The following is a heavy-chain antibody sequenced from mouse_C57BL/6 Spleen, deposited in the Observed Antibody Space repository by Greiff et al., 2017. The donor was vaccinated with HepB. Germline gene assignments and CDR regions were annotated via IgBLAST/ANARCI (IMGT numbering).Heavy chain of an antibody. CDR1: GYTFTSYW. Sequence: QVQLQQPGAELVKPGASVKLSCKASGYTFTSYWMHWVKQSPGQGLEWIGMIHPNSGSTNYNEKFKSKATLTVDKSSSTAYMQLSSLTSEDSAVYYCARPYYYAMDYWGQGTSVTVSS. V-gene: IGHV1-64*01. CDR2: IHPNSGST. J-gene: IGHJ4*01. CDR3: ARPYYYAMDY.